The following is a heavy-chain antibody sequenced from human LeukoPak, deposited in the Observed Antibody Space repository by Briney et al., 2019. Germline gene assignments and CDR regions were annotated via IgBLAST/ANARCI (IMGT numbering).Heavy chain of an antibody. CDR2: IKQDGTEK. CDR3: ARDGSGWSVY. V-gene: IGHV3-7*01. Sequence: TGGSLRLSCAASGFTFSGYWMSWLRQAPGKGLEWVANIKQDGTEKYYVDSVKGRFIISRDNAKNSLYLQMNSLRAEDTAVYYCARDGSGWSVYWGQGTPVTVSS. CDR1: GFTFSGYW. D-gene: IGHD6-19*01. J-gene: IGHJ4*02.